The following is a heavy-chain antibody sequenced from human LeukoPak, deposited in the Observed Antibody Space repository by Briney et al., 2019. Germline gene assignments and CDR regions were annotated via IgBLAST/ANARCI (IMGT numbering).Heavy chain of an antibody. J-gene: IGHJ2*01. V-gene: IGHV3-23*01. Sequence: GGSLRLSCEASGFTFGTYGMTWVRQAPGKGLEWVSGITGSSTWTYYADSVRGRFTTSRDNSKNTLHLQMNNLTADDTAIYYCARELVSLGTGYFDLWGRGTLVTVSS. CDR3: ARELVSLGTGYFDL. CDR2: ITGSSTWT. D-gene: IGHD7-27*01. CDR1: GFTFGTYG.